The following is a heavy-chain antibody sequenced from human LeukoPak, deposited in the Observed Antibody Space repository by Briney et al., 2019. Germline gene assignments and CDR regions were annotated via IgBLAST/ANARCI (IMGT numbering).Heavy chain of an antibody. CDR3: ERDAGWGAFDI. D-gene: IGHD3-16*01. J-gene: IGHJ3*02. V-gene: IGHV3-7*03. Sequence: PGGSLRLSCAASGFTFSSAWMSWVRQAPGKGLEWVANIRQDGGDKYYVDSVKGRFTISRDNAKNSLYLQMDSLRAEDTAMYYSERDAGWGAFDIWGQGTMVTVSS. CDR2: IRQDGGDK. CDR1: GFTFSSAW.